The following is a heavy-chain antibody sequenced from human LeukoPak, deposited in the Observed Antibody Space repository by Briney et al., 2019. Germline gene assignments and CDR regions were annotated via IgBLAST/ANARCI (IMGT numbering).Heavy chain of an antibody. Sequence: GGSLRLSCAASAITFSTYAMSWVRQAPGKGLECVSVISGGAGSTYYADSVKGRFTISRDNSKNTLYLQMNSLRSEDTAVYYCARFYGGNWFDPWGQGTLVTVSS. CDR3: ARFYGGNWFDP. D-gene: IGHD4-23*01. CDR1: AITFSTYA. J-gene: IGHJ5*02. CDR2: ISGGAGST. V-gene: IGHV3-23*01.